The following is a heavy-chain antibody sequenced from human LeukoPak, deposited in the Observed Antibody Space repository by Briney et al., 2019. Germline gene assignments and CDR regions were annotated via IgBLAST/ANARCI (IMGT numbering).Heavy chain of an antibody. CDR1: GGSLSSYY. CDR3: ARHHDTSGYYYNFDY. Sequence: SETLSLTCTVSGGSLSSYYWSWVRQPPGKGLEWIGSIYYSGSANYNPSLKSRVTISVDMSKSQFSVELSSVTAADTAMYYCARHHDTSGYYYNFDYWGQGTLVTVSS. J-gene: IGHJ4*02. V-gene: IGHV4-59*08. D-gene: IGHD3-22*01. CDR2: IYYSGSA.